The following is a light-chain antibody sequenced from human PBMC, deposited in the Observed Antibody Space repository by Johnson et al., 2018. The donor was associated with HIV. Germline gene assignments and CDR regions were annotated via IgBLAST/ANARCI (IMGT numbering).Light chain of an antibody. J-gene: IGLJ1*01. CDR2: DNN. CDR1: SSNIGTNY. Sequence: QPVLTQPPSVSAAPGQKVTISCSGSSSNIGTNYVSWYQQLPGTAPKLLIYDNNKRPSGIPDRFSGSKSGTSATLGITGLLTGDEADYYCGTWDGSLSVYVFGTGTKVTGL. CDR3: GTWDGSLSVYV. V-gene: IGLV1-51*01.